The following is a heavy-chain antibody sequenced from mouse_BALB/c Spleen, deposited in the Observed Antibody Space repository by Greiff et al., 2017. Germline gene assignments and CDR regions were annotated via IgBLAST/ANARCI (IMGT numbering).Heavy chain of an antibody. D-gene: IGHD2-3*01. J-gene: IGHJ3*01. CDR3: ARGDGYYVFFAY. Sequence: EVMLVESGPGLVKPSQSLSLTCTVTGYSITSDYAWNWIRQFPGNKLEWMGYISYSGSTSYNPSLKSRISITRDTSKNQFFLQLNSVTTEDTATYYCARGDGYYVFFAYWGQGTLVTVSA. CDR2: ISYSGST. CDR1: GYSITSDYA. V-gene: IGHV3-2*02.